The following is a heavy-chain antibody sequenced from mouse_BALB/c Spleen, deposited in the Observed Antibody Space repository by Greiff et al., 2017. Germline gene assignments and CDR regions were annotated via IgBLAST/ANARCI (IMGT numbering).Heavy chain of an antibody. Sequence: LVESGGGLVQPGGSLRLSCATSGFTFTDYYMSWVRQPPGKALEWLGFIRNKANGYTTEYSASVKGRFTISRDNSQSILYLQMNTLRAEDSATYYCARDKTFAYWGQGTLVTVSA. CDR1: GFTFTDYY. CDR2: IRNKANGYTT. CDR3: ARDKTFAY. J-gene: IGHJ3*01. V-gene: IGHV7-3*02.